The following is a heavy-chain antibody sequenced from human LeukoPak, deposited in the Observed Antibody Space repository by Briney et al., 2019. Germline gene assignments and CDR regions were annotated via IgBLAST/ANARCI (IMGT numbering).Heavy chain of an antibody. CDR1: GGSFSGYY. CDR2: INHSGST. Sequence: SETLSLTCAVYGGSFSGYYWSWIRQPPGKGLEWIGEINHSGSTNYNPSLKSRATISVDTSKNQFSLKLSSVTAADTAVYYCAREFNGRYWFDPWGQGTLVTVSS. CDR3: AREFNGRYWFDP. J-gene: IGHJ5*02. V-gene: IGHV4-34*01.